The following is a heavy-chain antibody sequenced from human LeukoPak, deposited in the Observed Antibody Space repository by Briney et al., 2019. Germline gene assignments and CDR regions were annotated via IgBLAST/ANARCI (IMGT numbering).Heavy chain of an antibody. CDR2: IYYSGST. CDR3: ARDRLGSFYYFDY. CDR1: GDSFSRGGFS. V-gene: IGHV4-30-4*07. Sequence: SETLSLTCTVSGDSFSRGGFSWSWLRQPPGKGLDWVGHIYYSGSTYYSPSLKSRLTISVDTSKNQFSLRLTSVTAADTAVYYCARDRLGSFYYFDYWGQGTLVTVSS. D-gene: IGHD6-13*01. J-gene: IGHJ4*02.